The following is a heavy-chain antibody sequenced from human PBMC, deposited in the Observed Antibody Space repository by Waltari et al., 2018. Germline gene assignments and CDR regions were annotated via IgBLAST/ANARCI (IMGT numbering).Heavy chain of an antibody. CDR1: GGTFSSYA. CDR3: ARVGDYVWGSYRGAYYFDY. J-gene: IGHJ4*02. V-gene: IGHV1-69*13. D-gene: IGHD3-16*02. CDR2: IIPIFGTA. Sequence: QVQLVQSGAEVKKPGSSVKVSCKASGGTFSSYALSWVRQAPGQGLEWMGRIIPIFGTANYAQKFKGRVTITADKSTSTAYMELSSLRSEDTAVYYCARVGDYVWGSYRGAYYFDYWGQGTLVTVSS.